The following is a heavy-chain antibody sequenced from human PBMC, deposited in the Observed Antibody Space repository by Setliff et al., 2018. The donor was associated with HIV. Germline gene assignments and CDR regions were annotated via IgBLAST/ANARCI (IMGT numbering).Heavy chain of an antibody. V-gene: IGHV4-39*07. D-gene: IGHD6-19*01. J-gene: IGHJ4*02. Sequence: PSETLSLTCSVSGDSISSSTDYWGWIRQPPGKGLEWIGSIYYRGNTYYNPSLKRRVTISVDTSKNQFSLKLDSVTAADTAVYYCARDNEQMAVPGAVFDYWGQGTLVTVSS. CDR3: ARDNEQMAVPGAVFDY. CDR1: GDSISSSTDY. CDR2: IYYRGNT.